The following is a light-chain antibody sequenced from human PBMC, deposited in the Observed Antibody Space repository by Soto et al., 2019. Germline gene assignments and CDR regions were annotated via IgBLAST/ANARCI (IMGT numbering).Light chain of an antibody. Sequence: DIQMTQSPSTLSASVGDRVTITCRASQSISSWLAWYQQKPGKAPKLLIYDASNLESGVPSRFSGGGSGTEFSLTISSLQPDDFATYYCQQTYNTPLTFGGGTKVDI. V-gene: IGKV1-5*01. CDR3: QQTYNTPLT. CDR2: DAS. CDR1: QSISSW. J-gene: IGKJ4*01.